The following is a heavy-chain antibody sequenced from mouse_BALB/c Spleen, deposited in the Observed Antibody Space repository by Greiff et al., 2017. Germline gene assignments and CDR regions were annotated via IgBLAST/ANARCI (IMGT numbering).Heavy chain of an antibody. CDR2: ISSGSSTI. J-gene: IGHJ3*01. CDR1: GFTFSSFG. D-gene: IGHD1-2*01. Sequence: EVQRVESGGGLVKPGGSRKLSCAASGFTFSSFGMHWVRQAPEKGLEWVAYISSGSSTIYYADTVKGRFTISRDNPKNTLFLQMTSLRSEDTAMYYCARSITTSWFAYWGQGTLVTVSA. CDR3: ARSITTSWFAY. V-gene: IGHV5-17*02.